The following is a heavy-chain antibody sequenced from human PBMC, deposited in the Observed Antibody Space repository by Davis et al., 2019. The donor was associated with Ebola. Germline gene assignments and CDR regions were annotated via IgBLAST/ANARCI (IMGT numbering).Heavy chain of an antibody. J-gene: IGHJ5*02. V-gene: IGHV3-30-3*01. Sequence: GESLKISCAASGFTFSSYAMHWVRQAPGKGLEWVAVISYDGSNKYYADSVKGRFTISRDNSKNTLYLQMNSLRAEDTAVYYCARAGCGGDCYWGWFDPWGQGTLVTVSS. CDR2: ISYDGSNK. CDR1: GFTFSSYA. CDR3: ARAGCGGDCYWGWFDP. D-gene: IGHD2-21*02.